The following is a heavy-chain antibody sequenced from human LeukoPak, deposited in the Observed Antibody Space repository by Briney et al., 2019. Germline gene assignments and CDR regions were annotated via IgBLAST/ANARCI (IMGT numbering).Heavy chain of an antibody. CDR2: INPSGGST. J-gene: IGHJ6*03. CDR3: ARDPHDRYCSGGSCYSGRFYYYMDV. V-gene: IGHV1-46*01. D-gene: IGHD2-15*01. CDR1: GYTFTGYY. Sequence: ASVKVSCKASGYTFTGYYMHWVRQAPGQGLEWMGIINPSGGSTSYAQKFQGRVTMTRDTSTSTVYMELSSLRSEDTAVYYCARDPHDRYCSGGSCYSGRFYYYMDVWGKGTTVTISS.